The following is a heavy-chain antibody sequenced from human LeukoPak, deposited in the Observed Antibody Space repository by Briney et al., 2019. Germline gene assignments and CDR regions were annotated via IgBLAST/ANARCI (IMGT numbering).Heavy chain of an antibody. V-gene: IGHV4-59*01. CDR1: GGSISSYY. Sequence: SETLSLTCTVSGGSISSYYWSWIRQPPGKGLEWIGYIYYSGSTNYNPPLKSRVTISVDTSKNQFSLKLSSVTAADTAVYYCARAASGSYGEFDYWGQGTLVTVSS. CDR3: ARAASGSYGEFDY. CDR2: IYYSGST. J-gene: IGHJ4*02. D-gene: IGHD1-26*01.